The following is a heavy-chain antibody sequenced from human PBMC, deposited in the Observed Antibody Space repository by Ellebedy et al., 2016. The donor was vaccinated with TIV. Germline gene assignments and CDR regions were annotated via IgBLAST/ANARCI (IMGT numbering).Heavy chain of an antibody. CDR3: ARDGACGGDCYGDNY. Sequence: AASVKVSCKASGYTFTGYYIHRVRQAPGQGLEWMGWINPKNGGTNYAQKFQGRVTMTRDTSISTAYMALSWLRSDDTAVYYCARDGACGGDCYGDNYWGQGSLVTVSS. CDR2: INPKNGGT. CDR1: GYTFTGYY. V-gene: IGHV1-2*02. D-gene: IGHD2-21*02. J-gene: IGHJ4*02.